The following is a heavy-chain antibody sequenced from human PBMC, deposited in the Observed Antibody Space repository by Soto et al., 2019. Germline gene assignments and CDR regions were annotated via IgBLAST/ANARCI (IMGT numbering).Heavy chain of an antibody. CDR2: INGGNGDT. Sequence: ASVKVSCKASGYTFTGYAIHWVRQAPGQRHEWMGWINGGNGDTKYSQKFQGRVTITRDTSASTAYMELTSLGSEDTAVYHCTLGYCSSTSCQYYFDFWGQGTLVTVSS. J-gene: IGHJ4*02. CDR1: GYTFTGYA. CDR3: TLGYCSSTSCQYYFDF. D-gene: IGHD2-2*01. V-gene: IGHV1-3*01.